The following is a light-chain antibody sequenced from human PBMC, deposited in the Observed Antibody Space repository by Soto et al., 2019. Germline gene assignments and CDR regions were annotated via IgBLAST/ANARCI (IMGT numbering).Light chain of an antibody. V-gene: IGKV3-20*01. CDR2: GAS. Sequence: EIVLTQSPGTLSLSPGERATLSCRASQSVSSSYLTWYQQKPGQAPRLLIYGASGRATGIPDRFSGSGSGTDVTLTISRLEPEDFAVYYCQQYGYSLFTFGPGTKVDIK. J-gene: IGKJ3*01. CDR1: QSVSSSY. CDR3: QQYGYSLFT.